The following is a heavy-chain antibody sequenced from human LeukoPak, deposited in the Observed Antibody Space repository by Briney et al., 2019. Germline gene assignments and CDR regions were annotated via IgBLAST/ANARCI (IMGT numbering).Heavy chain of an antibody. D-gene: IGHD3-10*01. V-gene: IGHV5-51*01. CDR3: ARQPGAGWFDP. CDR1: GYSFTSSW. CDR2: TNPGDSDT. J-gene: IGHJ5*02. Sequence: GESLKISCQASGYSFTSSWIGWARQMPGKGLEWMAITNPGDSDTRYSPSFQGQVTISADKSISTVYLQWGSLKASDTAMYYCARQPGAGWFDPWGQRTLVTVSS.